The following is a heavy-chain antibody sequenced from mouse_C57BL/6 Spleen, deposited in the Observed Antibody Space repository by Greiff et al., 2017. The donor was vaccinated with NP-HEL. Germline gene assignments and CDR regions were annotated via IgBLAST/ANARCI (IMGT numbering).Heavy chain of an antibody. CDR2: INYDGSST. J-gene: IGHJ4*01. D-gene: IGHD2-2*01. CDR1: GFTFSDYY. V-gene: IGHV5-16*01. CDR3: ARNGYPYYYAMDY. Sequence: DVMLVESEGGLVQPGSSMKLSCTASGFTFSDYYMAWVRQVPEKGLEWVANINYDGSSTYYLDSLKSRFIISRENAKNILYLQMSSLKSEDTATYYCARNGYPYYYAMDYWGQGTSVTVSS.